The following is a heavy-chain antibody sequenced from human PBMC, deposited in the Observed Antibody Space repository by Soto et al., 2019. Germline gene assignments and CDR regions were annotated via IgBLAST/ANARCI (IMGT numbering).Heavy chain of an antibody. Sequence: EMQLLESGGGLVQPGGSLRLSCAASGFTFSSYAMSWVRQAPGKGLEWVSAISGSGGSTYYADSVKGRFTISRDNSKNTLYLQMNSLRAEDTAVYYCAKDSRGYGDSYNWFDPWGQGTLVTVSS. CDR2: ISGSGGST. D-gene: IGHD4-17*01. J-gene: IGHJ5*02. V-gene: IGHV3-23*01. CDR3: AKDSRGYGDSYNWFDP. CDR1: GFTFSSYA.